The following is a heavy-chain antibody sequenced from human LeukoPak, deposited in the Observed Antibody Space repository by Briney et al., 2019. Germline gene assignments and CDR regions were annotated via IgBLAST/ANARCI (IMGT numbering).Heavy chain of an antibody. CDR1: GGSISSSSYY. V-gene: IGHV4-61*05. J-gene: IGHJ4*02. CDR3: ARGKSEYSSGWYMVLFDY. CDR2: IYYSGST. Sequence: SETLSLTCTVSGGSISSSSYYWSWIRQPPGKGLEWIGYIYYSGSTNYNPSLKSRVTISVDTSKNQFSLKLSSVTAADTAVYYCARGKSEYSSGWYMVLFDYWGQGTLVTVSS. D-gene: IGHD6-19*01.